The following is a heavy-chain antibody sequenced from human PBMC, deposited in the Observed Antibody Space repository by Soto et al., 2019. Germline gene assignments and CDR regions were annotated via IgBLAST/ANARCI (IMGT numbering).Heavy chain of an antibody. V-gene: IGHV1-18*01. J-gene: IGHJ4*02. CDR2: ISAYNGNT. Sequence: RASVKVSCKASGYTFTSYGISWVRQAPGQGLEWMGWISAYNGNTNYAQKLQGRVTMTTDTSTSTAYMELRSLRSDDTAVYYCARGLYCGGDCYSGNYWGQGTLVTVSS. D-gene: IGHD2-21*02. CDR1: GYTFTSYG. CDR3: ARGLYCGGDCYSGNY.